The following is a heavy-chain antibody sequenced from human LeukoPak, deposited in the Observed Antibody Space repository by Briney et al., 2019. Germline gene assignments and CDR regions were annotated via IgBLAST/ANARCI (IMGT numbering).Heavy chain of an antibody. D-gene: IGHD5/OR15-5a*01. CDR3: ARGKASQSTNYFDY. CDR2: ISAYNGNT. J-gene: IGHJ4*02. V-gene: IGHV1-18*01. CDR1: GYTFTTYG. Sequence: ASVKVSCKASGYTFTTYGISCVRQAPGQGLEWMGWISAYNGNTNYAQKLQGRVTMTPDTSTSTAYMELRSLRSDDTAVYYCARGKASQSTNYFDYWGQGTLVTVSS.